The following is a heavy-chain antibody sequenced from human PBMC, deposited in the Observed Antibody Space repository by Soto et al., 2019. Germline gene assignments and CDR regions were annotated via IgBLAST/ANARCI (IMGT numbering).Heavy chain of an antibody. CDR1: GGSFSGYY. Sequence: TSETLSLTCAVYGGSFSGYYWSWIRQPPGKGLEWIGEINHSGSTNYNPSLKSRVTISVDTSKNQFSLKLSSVTAADTAVYYCARERAVAGRRWFDPWGQGTLVTVSS. J-gene: IGHJ5*02. D-gene: IGHD6-19*01. CDR3: ARERAVAGRRWFDP. CDR2: INHSGST. V-gene: IGHV4-34*01.